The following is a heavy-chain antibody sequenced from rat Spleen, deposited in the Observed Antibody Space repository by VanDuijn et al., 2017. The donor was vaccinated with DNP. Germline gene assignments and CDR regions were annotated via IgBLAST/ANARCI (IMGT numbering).Heavy chain of an antibody. J-gene: IGHJ2*01. Sequence: EVQLVESGGGLVQPGRSLKLSCVASGFTFSNYDMAWVRQAPTKGLEWVASICSSGGNTYYRDSVKGRFIVSRDNAKNTLNLQMDSLRSEDTAAYYCAGAGYGTYYFDYWGQGVMVTVSS. D-gene: IGHD4-4*01. V-gene: IGHV5S13*01. CDR2: ICSSGGNT. CDR1: GFTFSNYD. CDR3: AGAGYGTYYFDY.